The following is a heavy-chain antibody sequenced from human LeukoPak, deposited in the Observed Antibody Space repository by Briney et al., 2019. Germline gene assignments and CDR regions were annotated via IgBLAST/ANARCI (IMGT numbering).Heavy chain of an antibody. Sequence: SETLSLTCTVSGYSISSGYYWGWIRQPPGKGLEWIGSIYHSGSTDYNPSLKSRVTMSVDTSKNQFSLKLTSVTAADTAVYYCATEAVDYGSYCFDPWGQGTLVTVSS. D-gene: IGHD3-10*01. J-gene: IGHJ5*02. CDR2: IYHSGST. CDR1: GYSISSGYY. CDR3: ATEAVDYGSYCFDP. V-gene: IGHV4-38-2*02.